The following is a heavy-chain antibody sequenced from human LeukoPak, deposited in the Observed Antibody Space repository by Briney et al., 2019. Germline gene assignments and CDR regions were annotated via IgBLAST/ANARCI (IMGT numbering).Heavy chain of an antibody. CDR1: GGSISSYY. Sequence: PSETLSLTCTDSGGSISSYYWSWIRQPPGKGLEWIGYIYYSGSTNYNPSLKSRVTISVDTSKNQFSLKLSSVTAADTAVYYCARSGGWGFNLFDYWGQGTLVTVSS. V-gene: IGHV4-59*01. J-gene: IGHJ4*02. CDR2: IYYSGST. CDR3: ARSGGWGFNLFDY. D-gene: IGHD2-15*01.